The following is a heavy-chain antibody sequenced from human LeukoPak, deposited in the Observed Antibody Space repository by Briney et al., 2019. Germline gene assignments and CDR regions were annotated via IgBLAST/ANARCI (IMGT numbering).Heavy chain of an antibody. J-gene: IGHJ4*02. D-gene: IGHD6-19*01. Sequence: GGSLGLSCAASGFTFSSYAMSWVRQAPGTGLEWVSTISGGGGNTYYADSVKGRFTISRDNSKSTLYLQMNSLRTEDTALYYCAKVGGSGWYVDYWGQGTPVTVSS. CDR1: GFTFSSYA. V-gene: IGHV3-23*01. CDR3: AKVGGSGWYVDY. CDR2: ISGGGGNT.